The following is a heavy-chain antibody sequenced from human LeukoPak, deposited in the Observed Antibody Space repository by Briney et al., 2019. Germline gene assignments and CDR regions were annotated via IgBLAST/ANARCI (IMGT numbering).Heavy chain of an antibody. Sequence: GGSLRLSCAASGFTFSSYGMHWVRQAPGKGLEWVAVISYDGSNKYYADSVKGRFTISRDNSKNTLYLQMNSLRDEDTAVYYCARGTFYTAHFDYWGQGTLVTVSS. CDR3: ARGTFYTAHFDY. V-gene: IGHV3-30*03. J-gene: IGHJ4*02. CDR2: ISYDGSNK. D-gene: IGHD2/OR15-2a*01. CDR1: GFTFSSYG.